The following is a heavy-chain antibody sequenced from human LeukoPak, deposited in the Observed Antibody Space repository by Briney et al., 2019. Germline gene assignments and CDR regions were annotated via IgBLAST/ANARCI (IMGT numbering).Heavy chain of an antibody. V-gene: IGHV4-38-2*02. J-gene: IGHJ4*02. CDR3: ARGGQDIVVVPAATGKDYFDY. D-gene: IGHD2-2*01. CDR1: GYSISSTYC. Sequence: SETLSLTCTVSGYSISSTYCWGWIRQPPGKGLEWIGSLYYSGSTYYNPSLRSRVTISVDTSKNQFSLKLSSVTAADTAVYYCARGGQDIVVVPAATGKDYFDYWGQGTLVTVSS. CDR2: LYYSGST.